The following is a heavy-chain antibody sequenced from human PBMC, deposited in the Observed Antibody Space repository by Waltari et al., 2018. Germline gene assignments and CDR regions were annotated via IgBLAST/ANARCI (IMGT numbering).Heavy chain of an antibody. Sequence: QVQLQESGPGLVKPSETLSLTCAVSGYSISSGYYWGWIRQPPGKGLEWIGSIYHSGSTYYNPSLKSRVTISVDTSKNQFSLKLSSVTAADTAVYYCARSLYNWNDDAFDIWGQGTMVTFSS. D-gene: IGHD1-20*01. CDR3: ARSLYNWNDDAFDI. V-gene: IGHV4-38-2*01. J-gene: IGHJ3*02. CDR1: GYSISSGYY. CDR2: IYHSGST.